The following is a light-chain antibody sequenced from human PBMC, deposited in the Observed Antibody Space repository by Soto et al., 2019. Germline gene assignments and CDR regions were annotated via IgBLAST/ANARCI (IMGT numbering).Light chain of an antibody. CDR1: QSIANY. V-gene: IGKV1-39*01. CDR2: GAT. J-gene: IGKJ2*01. Sequence: DIQMTQSPSSLSASVGDRVTITCRASQSIANYLNWYQQIPGKVPKFLIYGATSLQTGVPSRFSGRRSGTDFTLTISSLQPEDFATYYCQQSYTTPYTFGLGTKLEI. CDR3: QQSYTTPYT.